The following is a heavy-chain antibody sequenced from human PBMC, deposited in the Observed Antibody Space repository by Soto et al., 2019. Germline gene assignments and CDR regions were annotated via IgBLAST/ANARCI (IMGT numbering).Heavy chain of an antibody. J-gene: IGHJ4*02. D-gene: IGHD6-13*01. CDR1: GFTFSSYA. CDR2: ISYDGSNK. CDR3: AAGIAAAGTYQRRNYFDY. Sequence: QVQLVESGGGVVQPGRSLRLSCAASGFTFSSYAMHWVRQAPGKGLEWVAVISYDGSNKYYADSVKGRFTISRDNSKNTLYLQMNSLRAEDTAVYYCAAGIAAAGTYQRRNYFDYWGQGTLVTVSS. V-gene: IGHV3-30-3*01.